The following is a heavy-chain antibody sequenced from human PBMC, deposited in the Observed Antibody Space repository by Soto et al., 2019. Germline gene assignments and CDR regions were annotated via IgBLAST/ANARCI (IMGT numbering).Heavy chain of an antibody. V-gene: IGHV3-23*01. CDR2: ISCSGGST. CDR3: AKGLKRTRIAVPTGY. J-gene: IGHJ4*02. Sequence: GGSLRLSCAASGFTFSSYAMSWVRQAPGKGLEWVSAISCSGGSTYYADSVKGRFTISRDNSKNTLYLQMNSLRAEDTAVYYCAKGLKRTRIAVPTGYWGQGTLVTVSS. CDR1: GFTFSSYA. D-gene: IGHD6-19*01.